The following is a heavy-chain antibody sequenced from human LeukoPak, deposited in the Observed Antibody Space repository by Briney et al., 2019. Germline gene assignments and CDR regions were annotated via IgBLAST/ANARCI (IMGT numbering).Heavy chain of an antibody. CDR2: ISAYNGNT. CDR1: GYTFTSYG. D-gene: IGHD3-16*02. J-gene: IGHJ4*02. CDR3: ARHLYYDYVWGSYRHSYYFDY. V-gene: IGHV1-18*01. Sequence: AASVKVSCKASGYTFTSYGISWVRQAPGQGLEWMGWISAYNGNTNYAQKLQGRVTMTTDTSTSTAYMELRSLRSDDTAVYYCARHLYYDYVWGSYRHSYYFDYWGQGTLVTVSS.